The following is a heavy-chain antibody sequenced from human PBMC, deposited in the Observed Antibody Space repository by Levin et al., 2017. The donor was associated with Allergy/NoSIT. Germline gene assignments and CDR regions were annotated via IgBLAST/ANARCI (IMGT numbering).Heavy chain of an antibody. CDR1: GFTFSSYV. J-gene: IGHJ6*02. CDR3: ARGDSYLPFTYYYYGLDV. V-gene: IGHV3-33*01. D-gene: IGHD5-18*01. Sequence: LSLTCAASGFTFSSYVMHWVRQAPGKGLEWVAVIWYDGSDEYYADSVKGRFTISRDDSKNTLYLQMNSLRAEDTAVYFCARGDSYLPFTYYYYGLDVWGQGTTVTVSS. CDR2: IWYDGSDE.